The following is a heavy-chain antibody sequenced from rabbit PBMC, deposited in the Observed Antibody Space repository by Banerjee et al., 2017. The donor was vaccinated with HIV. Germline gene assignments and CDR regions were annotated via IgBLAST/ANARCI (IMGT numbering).Heavy chain of an antibody. J-gene: IGHJ4*01. D-gene: IGHD6-1*01. CDR3: ARDLGYAVYGYPTVGVYFNL. Sequence: QEQLEESGGDLVKPEGSLTLTCTASGFSFSNKYVMCWVRQAPGKGLEWIACINTSSGNTVYASWAKGRFTISKTSSTTVTLQMTSLTAADTATYFCARDLGYAVYGYPTVGVYFNLWGQGTLVTVS. V-gene: IGHV1S45*01. CDR2: INTSSGNT. CDR1: GFSFSNKYV.